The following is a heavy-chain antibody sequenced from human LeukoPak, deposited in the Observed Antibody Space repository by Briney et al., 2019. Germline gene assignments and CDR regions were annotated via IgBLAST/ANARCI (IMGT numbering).Heavy chain of an antibody. V-gene: IGHV4-34*01. CDR1: GGSFSGYY. CDR3: ARGRLHHFDY. J-gene: IGHJ4*02. Sequence: SETLSLTCAVDGGSFSGYYWSWIRQPPGKGLQWIGEINHSGSTNYNPSLKSRLTISIDTSKNQFSPKLSSVTAADTAVYYCARGRLHHFDYWGQGTLVTVSS. CDR2: INHSGST. D-gene: IGHD4-4*01.